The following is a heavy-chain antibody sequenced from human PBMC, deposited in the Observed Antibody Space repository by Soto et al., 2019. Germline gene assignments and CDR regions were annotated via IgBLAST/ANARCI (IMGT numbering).Heavy chain of an antibody. J-gene: IGHJ4*02. CDR2: IYYTETP. CDR1: GGSISSADYY. D-gene: IGHD3-22*01. Sequence: SDTLSLTCSVSGGSISSADYYWSWIRQPPGKGLEWIGNIYYTETPYYNPSLESRVSISLDSSKNQFSLRLSSVTAADTAVYYCARIYYYDSSGYSSVTHHFDHWGQGTLLTVSS. CDR3: ARIYYYDSSGYSSVTHHFDH. V-gene: IGHV4-30-4*02.